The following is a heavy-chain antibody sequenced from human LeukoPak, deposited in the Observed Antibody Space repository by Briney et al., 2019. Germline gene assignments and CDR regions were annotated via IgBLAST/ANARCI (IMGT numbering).Heavy chain of an antibody. CDR2: ISGSGGST. D-gene: IGHD3-22*01. Sequence: GGSLRLSCAASGFTFSSYAMSWVRQAPGKGLEWVSAISGSGGSTYYADSVKGRFTISRDNSKNTLYLQMNSLRAEDTAVYYCAKKGGITMIVVVTGGDYFDYCGQGTLVTVSS. J-gene: IGHJ4*02. CDR3: AKKGGITMIVVVTGGDYFDY. CDR1: GFTFSSYA. V-gene: IGHV3-23*01.